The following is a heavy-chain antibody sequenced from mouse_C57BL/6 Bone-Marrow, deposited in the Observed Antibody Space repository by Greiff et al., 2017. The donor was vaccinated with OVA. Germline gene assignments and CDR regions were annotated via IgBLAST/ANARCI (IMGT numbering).Heavy chain of an antibody. Sequence: EVKLVESGGDLVKPGGSLKLSCAASGFTFSSYGMSWVRQTPDKRLEWVATISSGGSYTYYPDSVKGRFTISRDNAKNTLYLQMSSLKSEDTAMYYCARHYGSSFFAYWGQGTLVTVSA. J-gene: IGHJ3*01. CDR2: ISSGGSYT. CDR1: GFTFSSYG. CDR3: ARHYGSSFFAY. V-gene: IGHV5-6*01. D-gene: IGHD1-1*01.